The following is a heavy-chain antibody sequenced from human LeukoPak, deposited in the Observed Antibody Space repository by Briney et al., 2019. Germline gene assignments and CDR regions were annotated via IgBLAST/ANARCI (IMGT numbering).Heavy chain of an antibody. CDR3: AADRGPLDY. D-gene: IGHD3-10*01. J-gene: IGHJ4*02. V-gene: IGHV1-24*01. CDR1: GYSLTELF. Sequence: ASVKVSCEVSGYSLTELFIDWVRQAPGKGLEWMGGFDPEDGETIYTQKFQGRVTMTEDTFTNTAYMELSILRSEDTAVYYCAADRGPLDYWGQGTLVTVSS. CDR2: FDPEDGET.